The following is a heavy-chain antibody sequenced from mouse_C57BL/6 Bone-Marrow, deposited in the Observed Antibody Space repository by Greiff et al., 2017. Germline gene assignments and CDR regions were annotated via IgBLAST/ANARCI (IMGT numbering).Heavy chain of an antibody. J-gene: IGHJ3*01. CDR2: IHPNSGST. D-gene: IGHD2-9*01. CDR1: GYTFTSYW. V-gene: IGHV1-64*01. Sequence: QVQLQQPGAELVKPGASVKLSCKASGYTFTSYWMHWVKQRPGQGLEWIGMIHPNSGSTNYNEKFKSKATLTVDKSSSPAYMQLSSLSSEDSAVYYCARSYYGYDGAWFAYGGQGTLVTVSA. CDR3: ARSYYGYDGAWFAY.